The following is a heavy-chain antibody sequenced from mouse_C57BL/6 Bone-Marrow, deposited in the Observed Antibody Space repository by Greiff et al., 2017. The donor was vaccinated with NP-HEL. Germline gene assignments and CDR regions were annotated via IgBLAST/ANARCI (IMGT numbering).Heavy chain of an antibody. CDR1: GYTFTDYE. J-gene: IGHJ4*01. D-gene: IGHD1-1*01. CDR2: IDPETGGT. CDR3: TRSDYGSLGSMDY. V-gene: IGHV1-15*01. Sequence: QVQLQQSGAELVRPGASVTLSCKASGYTFTDYEMHWVKQTPVHGLEWIGAIDPETGGTAYNQKFKGKAILTAANSSSTAYMELRSLTSEDSAVYYCTRSDYGSLGSMDYWGQGTSVTVSS.